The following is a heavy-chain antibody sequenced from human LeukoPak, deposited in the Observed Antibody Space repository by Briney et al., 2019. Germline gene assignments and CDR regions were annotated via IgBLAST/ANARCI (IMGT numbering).Heavy chain of an antibody. J-gene: IGHJ5*02. V-gene: IGHV1-69*05. D-gene: IGHD3-3*01. CDR2: IIPIFGTA. CDR1: GGTFSSYA. Sequence: GAAVKVSCKPSGGTFSSYAISWVRQDPGQGLEGMGGIIPIFGTANYAQKFQGRVTITTDESTSTAYMELSSLRSEDTAVYYCARTLGEWLINWFDPWGPGTLVTVSS. CDR3: ARTLGEWLINWFDP.